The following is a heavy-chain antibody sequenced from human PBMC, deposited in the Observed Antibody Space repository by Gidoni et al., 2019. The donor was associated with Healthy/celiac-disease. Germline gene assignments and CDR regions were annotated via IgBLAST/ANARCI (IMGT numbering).Heavy chain of an antibody. CDR2: INAGNGNT. CDR1: GSTFTSYA. D-gene: IGHD6-6*01. V-gene: IGHV1-3*01. J-gene: IGHJ6*02. CDR3: ARGTSIAARDDYYDGMDV. Sequence: QVQLVQSGAEAKMPGASVKVSCKSSGSTFTSYAMHWVRQAPGQRLEWMGWINAGNGNTKYSQKFQGRVTITRDTSASTAYMELSSLRSEDTAVYYCARGTSIAARDDYYDGMDVWGQGTTVTVSS.